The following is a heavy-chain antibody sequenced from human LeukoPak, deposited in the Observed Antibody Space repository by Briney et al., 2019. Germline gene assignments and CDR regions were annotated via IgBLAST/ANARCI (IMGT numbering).Heavy chain of an antibody. D-gene: IGHD4-17*01. CDR2: INPSGGST. Sequence: ASVKVSCKASGYTFTSYYMRWVRQAPGQGLEWMGIINPSGGSTSYAQKFQGRVTMTRDTSTSTVYMELSSLRSEDTAVYYCAREPFFDYGDYVRAFDIWGQGTMVTVSS. CDR3: AREPFFDYGDYVRAFDI. V-gene: IGHV1-46*01. J-gene: IGHJ3*02. CDR1: GYTFTSYY.